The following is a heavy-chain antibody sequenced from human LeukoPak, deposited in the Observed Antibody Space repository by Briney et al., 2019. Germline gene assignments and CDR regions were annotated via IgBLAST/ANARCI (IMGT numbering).Heavy chain of an antibody. CDR3: ASPLLWFGDSA. D-gene: IGHD3-10*01. J-gene: IGHJ5*02. CDR1: GGSFSGYY. Sequence: SETLSLTCAVYGGSFSGYYWSWIRQPPGKGLEWIGEINHSGSTNYNPSLKSRVTISVDTSKNQFPLKLSSVTAADTAVYYCASPLLWFGDSAWGQGTLVTVSS. CDR2: INHSGST. V-gene: IGHV4-34*01.